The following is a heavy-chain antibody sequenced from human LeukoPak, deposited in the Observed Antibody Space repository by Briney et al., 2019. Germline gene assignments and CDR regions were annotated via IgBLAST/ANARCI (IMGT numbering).Heavy chain of an antibody. V-gene: IGHV3-23*01. Sequence: PGGSLRLCCAASGFTFSSYAMSWGRQAPGKGLEWVSAISGSGGSTYYADSVKGRFTISRDNSKNTLYLQMNSLRAEDTAVYYCAKRWARGGYDSYYYYGMDVWGKGTTVTVSS. J-gene: IGHJ6*04. CDR2: ISGSGGST. CDR3: AKRWARGGYDSYYYYGMDV. CDR1: GFTFSSYA. D-gene: IGHD5-12*01.